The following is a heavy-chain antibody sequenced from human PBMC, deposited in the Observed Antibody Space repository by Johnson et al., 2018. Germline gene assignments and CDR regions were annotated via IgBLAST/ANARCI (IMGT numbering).Heavy chain of an antibody. V-gene: IGHV4-59*01. CDR1: GDSIRNNY. Sequence: QVQLQESGPGLVKPSGTLSLTCSVSGDSIRNNYWMWILQPPGKGLEWIGSIYNNGATNYNPSLKSRLTMSMDTSKNSFSLKLNSVAAADTAVYYCARGAHYFDYWGHGSLVTVSS. CDR2: IYNNGAT. CDR3: ARGAHYFDY. J-gene: IGHJ4*01.